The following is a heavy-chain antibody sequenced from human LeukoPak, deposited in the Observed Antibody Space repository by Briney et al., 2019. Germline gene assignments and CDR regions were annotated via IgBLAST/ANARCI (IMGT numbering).Heavy chain of an antibody. CDR1: GFTFSSNA. CDR3: AKAYGSNGYYQLPIDF. J-gene: IGHJ4*02. V-gene: IGHV3-23*01. D-gene: IGHD3-22*01. CDR2: ITGSGGTT. Sequence: GGSLRLSCAASGFTFSSNAMTWVRQAPGKGLECVSAITGSGGTTYYADSVKGRFTISRDNSKNTLYLQLNNLRAEDTAVYYCAKAYGSNGYYQLPIDFWGQGTLVTVS.